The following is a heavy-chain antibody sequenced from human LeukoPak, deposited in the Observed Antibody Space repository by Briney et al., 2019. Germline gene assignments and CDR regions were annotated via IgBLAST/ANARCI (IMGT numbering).Heavy chain of an antibody. J-gene: IGHJ6*02. CDR3: ARVSPMQYYYGMDV. D-gene: IGHD2-2*01. Sequence: PSETLSLTCTVSVGSIIRGGYYWSWIRQRPGKGLEWIGYIYYTGSTYYTPSLKSRVTISIDTANNQFPLKLTSVTAADTAVYYCARVSPMQYYYGMDVWGQGTTVTVSS. CDR1: VGSIIRGGYY. V-gene: IGHV4-31*03. CDR2: IYYTGST.